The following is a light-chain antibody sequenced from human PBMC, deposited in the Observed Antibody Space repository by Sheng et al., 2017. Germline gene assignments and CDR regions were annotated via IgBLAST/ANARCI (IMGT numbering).Light chain of an antibody. Sequence: DIVMTQSPDSLAVSLGERATINCKSSQSVFYSSNNKNYLAWYQQKPGQPPKLLISWASTRESGVPARFSGSGSGTDFTLTISSLQAEDVAVYYCQQYFSTPPTFGPGTKVDIK. CDR1: QSVFYSSNNKNY. CDR2: WAS. CDR3: QQYFSTPPT. J-gene: IGKJ3*01. V-gene: IGKV4-1*01.